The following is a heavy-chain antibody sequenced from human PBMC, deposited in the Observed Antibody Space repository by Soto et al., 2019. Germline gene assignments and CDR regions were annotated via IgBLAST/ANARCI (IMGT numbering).Heavy chain of an antibody. CDR2: ISGSGGST. Sequence: GGSLRLSCAASGFTFSSYAMSWVRQAPGKGLEWVSAISGSGGSTYYADSVKGRFTISRDNSKNTLYLQMNSLRAEDTAVYYCAKDRAQYCSSTSCYDGTSVDYWGQGTLVTVSS. V-gene: IGHV3-23*01. J-gene: IGHJ4*02. CDR3: AKDRAQYCSSTSCYDGTSVDY. CDR1: GFTFSSYA. D-gene: IGHD2-2*01.